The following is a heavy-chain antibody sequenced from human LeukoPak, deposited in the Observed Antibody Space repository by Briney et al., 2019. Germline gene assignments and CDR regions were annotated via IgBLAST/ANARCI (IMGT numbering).Heavy chain of an antibody. D-gene: IGHD1-26*01. CDR1: GYTFTSYG. Sequence: GASVKVSCKASGYTFTSYGISWVRQAPGQGLEWMGWISAYNGQTHYAQKFQGRITMTTDTSTSTVNMELRSLRSDDTAVYYCARDRGPTQDYWGQGTLVTVSS. CDR3: ARDRGPTQDY. J-gene: IGHJ4*02. CDR2: ISAYNGQT. V-gene: IGHV1-18*01.